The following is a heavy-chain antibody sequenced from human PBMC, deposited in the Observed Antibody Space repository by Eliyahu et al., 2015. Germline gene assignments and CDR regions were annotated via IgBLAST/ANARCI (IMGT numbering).Heavy chain of an antibody. Sequence: QVQLQESGPGLVKPSETLSLTCTVSGGSISSYYWSWIRQPPGKGLEWIGYIYTSGSTNYNPSLKSRVTISVDTSKNQFSLKLSSVTAADTAVYYCARHLHCSSTSCYAYYYGMDVWGQGTTVTVSS. CDR3: ARHLHCSSTSCYAYYYGMDV. CDR2: IYTSGST. J-gene: IGHJ6*02. V-gene: IGHV4-4*09. D-gene: IGHD2-2*01. CDR1: GGSISSYY.